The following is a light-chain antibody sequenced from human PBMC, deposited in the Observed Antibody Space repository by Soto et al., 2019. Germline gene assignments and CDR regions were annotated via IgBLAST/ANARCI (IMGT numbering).Light chain of an antibody. J-gene: IGKJ1*01. V-gene: IGKV3-15*01. Sequence: EILLTQSPATLAVSPLEMATLSFRTSQSVSSHVAWYQQKPGQAPRLLIYGASTRATGIPARFSGSGSGTEFTLTISSLQSEDFAVYYCQQYSNWWTFGQGTKV. CDR3: QQYSNWWT. CDR2: GAS. CDR1: QSVSSH.